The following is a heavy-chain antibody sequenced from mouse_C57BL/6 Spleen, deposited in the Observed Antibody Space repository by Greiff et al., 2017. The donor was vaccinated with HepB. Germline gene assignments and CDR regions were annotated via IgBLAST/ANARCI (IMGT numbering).Heavy chain of an antibody. CDR1: GYSITSGYY. D-gene: IGHD4-1*01. J-gene: IGHJ4*01. Sequence: EVKLMESGPGLVKPSQSLSLTCSVTGYSITSGYYWNWIRQFPGNKLEWMGYISYDGSNNYNPSLKNRISITRDTSKNQFFLKLNSVTTEDTATYYCARWEDYAMDYWGQGTSVTVSS. CDR2: ISYDGSN. CDR3: ARWEDYAMDY. V-gene: IGHV3-6*01.